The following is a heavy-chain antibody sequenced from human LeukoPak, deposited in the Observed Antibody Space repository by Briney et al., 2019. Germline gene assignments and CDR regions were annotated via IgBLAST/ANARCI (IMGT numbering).Heavy chain of an antibody. Sequence: GESLKISCKGFGYNFSNYWIGWVRQIPGKGLEWMGIIHPGDSSTRYSPSLQGQVTILSDKSINTAYLQWSSLKASDTAMYYCARRQCSGGSCYYFDSWGQGTLVTVSS. CDR1: GYNFSNYW. J-gene: IGHJ4*02. CDR3: ARRQCSGGSCYYFDS. D-gene: IGHD2-15*01. V-gene: IGHV5-51*03. CDR2: IHPGDSST.